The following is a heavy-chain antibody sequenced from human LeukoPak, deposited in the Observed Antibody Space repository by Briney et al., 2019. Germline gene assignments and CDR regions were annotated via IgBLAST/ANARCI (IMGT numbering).Heavy chain of an antibody. CDR2: INPSGGST. V-gene: IGHV1-46*01. Sequence: ASVKVSCKASGYTFTSYYMHWVRQAPAQGLEWMGIINPSGGSTSYAQKFQGRVTMTRDTSTSTVYMELSSLRSEDTAVYYCARDREFRWAPDYWGQGTLVTVSS. J-gene: IGHJ4*02. D-gene: IGHD1-26*01. CDR1: GYTFTSYY. CDR3: ARDREFRWAPDY.